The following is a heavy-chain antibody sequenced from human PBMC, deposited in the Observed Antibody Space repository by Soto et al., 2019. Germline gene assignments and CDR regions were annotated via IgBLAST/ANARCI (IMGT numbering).Heavy chain of an antibody. CDR1: GVSISSGGYY. Sequence: QVQLQESGPGLVKPSKTLSLTCTVSGVSISSGGYYWRWIRQHPGKGLEWIGYIYYSGSTYYNPSLKCRVTISVDTSKNQLSLKLSSVTAAYTAVYYCARAGCGQLRGSDAVDIWGQGTMVTVSS. V-gene: IGHV4-31*03. CDR2: IYYSGST. J-gene: IGHJ3*02. CDR3: ARAGCGQLRGSDAVDI. D-gene: IGHD3-16*01.